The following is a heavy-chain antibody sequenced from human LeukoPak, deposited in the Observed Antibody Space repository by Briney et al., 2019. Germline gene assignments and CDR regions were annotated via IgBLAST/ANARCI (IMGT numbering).Heavy chain of an antibody. V-gene: IGHV3-33*06. CDR2: IWYDGSNE. CDR1: GFTFSSYG. D-gene: IGHD3-10*01. J-gene: IGHJ4*02. CDR3: AKDWDYYGSGSYSDY. Sequence: PGGSLRLSCAASGFTFSSYGMHWVRQAPGKGLDWVALIWYDGSNEYYADSVKGRFTISRDNSKNTLYLQMNSLRAEDTAVYYCAKDWDYYGSGSYSDYWGQGTLVTVSS.